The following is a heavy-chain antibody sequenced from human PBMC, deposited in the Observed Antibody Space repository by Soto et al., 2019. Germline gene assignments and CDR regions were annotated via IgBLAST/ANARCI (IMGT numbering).Heavy chain of an antibody. CDR3: ARGPSGDKVHY. D-gene: IGHD7-27*01. CDR2: IFDSGTT. V-gene: IGHV4-30-4*01. J-gene: IGHJ4*02. Sequence: QVQLQESGPGLVKPSQTLSLTCTVSGGSITSDYSCWSWIRQPPGEGLEWIGHIFDSGTTYTNPSLRGQVAISLDPSKNHFSLTLSSVTAADTAVYYCARGPSGDKVHYWGQGALVTVSS. CDR1: GGSITSDYSC.